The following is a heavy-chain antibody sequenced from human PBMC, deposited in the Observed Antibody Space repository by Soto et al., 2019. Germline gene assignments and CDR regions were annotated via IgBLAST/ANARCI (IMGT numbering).Heavy chain of an antibody. D-gene: IGHD2-2*01. Sequence: GVSVKVSCKVSGYTLTELSMHWVRQAPGKGLEWMGGFDPEDGETIYAQKFQGRVTITRDTSASTAYMELSSLRSEDAAVYYCARSGSCTSTSCYGGFDIWGQGTMVTVSS. CDR1: GYTLTELS. J-gene: IGHJ3*02. V-gene: IGHV1-24*01. CDR2: FDPEDGET. CDR3: ARSGSCTSTSCYGGFDI.